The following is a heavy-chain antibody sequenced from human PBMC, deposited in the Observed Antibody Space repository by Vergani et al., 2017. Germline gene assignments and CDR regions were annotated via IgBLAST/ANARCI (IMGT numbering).Heavy chain of an antibody. CDR2: IRSKAYGGTT. V-gene: IGHV3-49*05. D-gene: IGHD3-10*01. CDR1: GFTFGDYA. J-gene: IGHJ4*02. Sequence: EVQLVESGGGLVKPGRSLRLSCTASGFTFGDYAMSWFRQAPGKGLEWVGFIRSKAYGGTTEYAASVKGRFTISRDDSKSIAYLQMNSLKTEDTAVYYCTSTMVRGVIIYYFDYWGQGTLVTVSS. CDR3: TSTMVRGVIIYYFDY.